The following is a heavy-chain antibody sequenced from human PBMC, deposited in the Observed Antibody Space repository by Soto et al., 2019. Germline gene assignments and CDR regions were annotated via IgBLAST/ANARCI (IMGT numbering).Heavy chain of an antibody. V-gene: IGHV3-23*01. J-gene: IGHJ4*02. Sequence: GGSLRLSCAASGFTFSSYAMSWVRQAPGKGLEWVSAISGSGGSTYYADSVKGRFTISRDNAKNTLYLQMNSLRAEDTGVYYCAKVQDIVVVPANYFDYWGQGTLVTVSS. D-gene: IGHD2-2*01. CDR2: ISGSGGST. CDR3: AKVQDIVVVPANYFDY. CDR1: GFTFSSYA.